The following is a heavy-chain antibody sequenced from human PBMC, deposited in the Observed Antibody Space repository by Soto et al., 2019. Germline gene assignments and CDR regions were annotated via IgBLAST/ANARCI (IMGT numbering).Heavy chain of an antibody. V-gene: IGHV1-2*04. J-gene: IGHJ3*02. D-gene: IGHD3-10*01. CDR3: ARPVSGAFAI. Sequence: GVSVKVSWEASGYTINCNYLYWLSPSPGQGLEWMGWINPNSGGTNYAQKFQGWVTMARDTSISTAYMELSRLRSDDTAVYYGARPVSGAFAIWGQRTMDPVSS. CDR1: GYTINCNY. CDR2: INPNSGGT.